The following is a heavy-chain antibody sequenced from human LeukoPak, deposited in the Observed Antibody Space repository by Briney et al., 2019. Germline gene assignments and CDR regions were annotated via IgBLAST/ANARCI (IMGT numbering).Heavy chain of an antibody. CDR1: GGSISSYY. V-gene: IGHV4-59*01. CDR3: ARGGSSTWRIGYYFDF. Sequence: SETLSLTCTVSGGSISSYYWNWIRQAPGKGLEWIGFIYSSGSTNYNPSLKSRVTMSVDTSKNQFSLNLRSVTGADTAVYHCARGGSSTWRIGYYFDFWGQGTLVTVSS. J-gene: IGHJ4*02. CDR2: IYSSGST. D-gene: IGHD6-13*01.